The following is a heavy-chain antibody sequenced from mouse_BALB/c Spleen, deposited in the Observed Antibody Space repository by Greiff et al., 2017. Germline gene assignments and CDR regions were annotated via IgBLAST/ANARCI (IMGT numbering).Heavy chain of an antibody. CDR2: INSNGGST. J-gene: IGHJ1*01. CDR3: ARLRLGYFDV. D-gene: IGHD2-12*01. Sequence: EVKLMESGGGLVQPGGSLKLSCAASGFTFSSYGMSWVRQTPDKRLELVATINSNGGSTYYPDSVKGRFTISRDNAKNTLYLQMSSLKSEDTAMYYCARLRLGYFDVWGAGTTVTVSS. CDR1: GFTFSSYG. V-gene: IGHV5-6-3*01.